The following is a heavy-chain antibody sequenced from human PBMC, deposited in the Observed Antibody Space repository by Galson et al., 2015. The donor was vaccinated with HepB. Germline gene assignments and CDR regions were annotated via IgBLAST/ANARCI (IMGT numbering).Heavy chain of an antibody. V-gene: IGHV3-11*06. CDR1: GFTFSDYY. J-gene: IGHJ6*02. D-gene: IGHD3-22*01. CDR3: ARDLLVVVITTPYYNGMDV. Sequence: SLRLSCAASGFTFSDYYMSWIRQAPGKGLEWVSYISSSSSYTNYADSVKGRFTISRDNAKNSLYLQMNSLRAEDTAVYYCARDLLVVVITTPYYNGMDVWGQGTTVTVSS. CDR2: ISSSSSYT.